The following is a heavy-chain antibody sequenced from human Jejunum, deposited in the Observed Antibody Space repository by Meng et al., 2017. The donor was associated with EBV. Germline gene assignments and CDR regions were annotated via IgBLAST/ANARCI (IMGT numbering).Heavy chain of an antibody. CDR1: GGSVNSGNVY. CDR2: IYYSGST. V-gene: IGHV4-61*01. Sequence: QLHVQESGPGLVKPSETLSLTCTVSGGSVNSGNVYWSWIRQPPGKGLEWIGYIYYSGSTNYIPSLKSRVTISLDTSKNQFSLKLSSVTAADTAVYYCAGLRYSGYDRAFDYWGQGALVTVSS. D-gene: IGHD5-12*01. CDR3: AGLRYSGYDRAFDY. J-gene: IGHJ4*02.